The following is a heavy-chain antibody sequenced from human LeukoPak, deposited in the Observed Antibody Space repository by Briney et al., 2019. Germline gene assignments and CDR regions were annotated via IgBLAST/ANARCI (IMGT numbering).Heavy chain of an antibody. CDR2: IRYDGSNK. J-gene: IGHJ5*02. Sequence: GGSLRLSRAASGFTFSSYGMHWVRQAPGKGLEWVAFIRYDGSNKYYADSVKGRFTISRDNSKNTLYLQMNSLRAEDTAVYYCAKSGYDFGGWFDPWGQGTLVTVSS. CDR3: AKSGYDFGGWFDP. CDR1: GFTFSSYG. D-gene: IGHD5-12*01. V-gene: IGHV3-30*02.